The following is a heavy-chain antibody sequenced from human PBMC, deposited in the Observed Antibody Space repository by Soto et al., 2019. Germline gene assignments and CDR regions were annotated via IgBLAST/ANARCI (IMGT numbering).Heavy chain of an antibody. Sequence: GGSLRLSCAASGFSLSRFWMHWVRQAPGKGLVWVSRMNPEETTTNYADSVRGRFTISRDNARNTLYLQMNSLRAEDTAVYYCTRGGYEPFDYFGQGTLVTVSS. CDR2: MNPEETTT. V-gene: IGHV3-74*01. J-gene: IGHJ4*02. D-gene: IGHD3-3*01. CDR1: GFSLSRFW. CDR3: TRGGYEPFDY.